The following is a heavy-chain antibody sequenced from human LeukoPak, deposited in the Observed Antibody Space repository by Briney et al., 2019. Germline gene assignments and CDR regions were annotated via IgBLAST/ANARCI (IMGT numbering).Heavy chain of an antibody. V-gene: IGHV4-61*01. Sequence: SETLSLTYTVSGGSVSTGSYYWTWIRQPPGKGLEWIGYIFYSGSTNYNPSLKSRVTISVDTSKKHFSLKLSSVTAADTAVYYCARGLSGSYYGYFDYWGQGTLVTVSS. CDR3: ARGLSGSYYGYFDY. CDR1: GGSVSTGSYY. J-gene: IGHJ4*02. CDR2: IFYSGST. D-gene: IGHD1-26*01.